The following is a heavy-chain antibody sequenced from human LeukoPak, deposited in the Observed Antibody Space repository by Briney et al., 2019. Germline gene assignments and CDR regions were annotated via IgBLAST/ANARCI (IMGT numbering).Heavy chain of an antibody. CDR2: IYYSGST. CDR1: GGSISSYY. CDR3: ARQGGIAARQYYYGMDV. D-gene: IGHD6-6*01. V-gene: IGHV4-59*08. Sequence: SETLSLTCTVSGGSISSYYWSWIRQPPGKGLEWIGYIYYSGSTNYNPSLKSRLTISVGTSKKQFSLKLSPVTAADTAMYYCARQGGIAARQYYYGMDVWGQGTTVTVSS. J-gene: IGHJ6*02.